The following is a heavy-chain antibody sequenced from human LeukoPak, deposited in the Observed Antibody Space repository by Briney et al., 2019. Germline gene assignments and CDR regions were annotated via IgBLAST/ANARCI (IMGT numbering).Heavy chain of an antibody. CDR2: IYHSGSS. V-gene: IGHV4-38-2*02. J-gene: IGHJ4*02. D-gene: IGHD3-3*01. CDR3: ARTVLRPDY. CDR1: GYSISSGYY. Sequence: SETLSLTCIVSGYSISSGYYWGWIRQPPGKGLEWIGSIYHSGSSYYNPSLRNRATISVDTSKNQFSLKLSSVTAADTAVYYCARTVLRPDYWGQGTLVTVSS.